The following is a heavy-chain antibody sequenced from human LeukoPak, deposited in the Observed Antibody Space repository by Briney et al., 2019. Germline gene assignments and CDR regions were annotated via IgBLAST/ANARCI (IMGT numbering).Heavy chain of an antibody. CDR1: GGSISSYY. Sequence: SETLSLTCTVSGGSISSYYWTWIRQPPGKGLEWIGYIYYSGNTNYNPSLKSRVTISLDTSKNQFSLKLSSVTAADTAVYYCARSYCSSTSCYRDAFDIWGQGTMVTVSS. CDR2: IYYSGNT. V-gene: IGHV4-59*08. J-gene: IGHJ3*02. D-gene: IGHD2-2*01. CDR3: ARSYCSSTSCYRDAFDI.